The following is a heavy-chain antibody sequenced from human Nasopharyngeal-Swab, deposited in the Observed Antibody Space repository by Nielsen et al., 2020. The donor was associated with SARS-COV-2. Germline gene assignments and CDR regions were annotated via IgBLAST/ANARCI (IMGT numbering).Heavy chain of an antibody. D-gene: IGHD4-23*01. CDR1: GFTFSTYS. J-gene: IGHJ2*01. Sequence: GGSLRLSCAASGFTFSTYSLNWVRRAQGKGLEWVSYISSSSSTIYYADSVKGRFTISRDNAKNSLYLQMNSLRDEDTAVYYCATQTKNGGWYFDLWGRGALVTVSS. V-gene: IGHV3-48*02. CDR2: ISSSSSTI. CDR3: ATQTKNGGWYFDL.